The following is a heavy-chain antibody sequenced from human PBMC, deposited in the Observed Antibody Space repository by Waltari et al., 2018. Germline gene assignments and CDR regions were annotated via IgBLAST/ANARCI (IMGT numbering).Heavy chain of an antibody. V-gene: IGHV4-34*02. CDR2: ITHTGKT. Sequence: QVRLEQWGAGLLKPSEPLPLPCAVYGGSFSGYYWSWIRRSPEKGLEWIVEITHTGKTNYNPSLRGRITMSVDTSKNQFSLKMTSVTAADTALYYCARERQLELGRTGVLDPWSRGTPVTVSS. CDR1: GGSFSGYY. J-gene: IGHJ5*02. D-gene: IGHD1-1*01. CDR3: ARERQLELGRTGVLDP.